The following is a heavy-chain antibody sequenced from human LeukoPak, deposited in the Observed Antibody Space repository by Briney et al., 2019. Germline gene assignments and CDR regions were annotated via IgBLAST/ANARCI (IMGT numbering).Heavy chain of an antibody. CDR3: AVRGYSYGGYYYYYMDV. Sequence: GGSLRLSCAASGFTFSSYAMSWVRQAPGKGLEWVSAISGSGGSTYYADSVKGRFTISRDNSKNTLYLQMNSLRAEDTAVYYCAVRGYSYGGYYYYYMDVWGKGTTVTASS. V-gene: IGHV3-23*01. CDR2: ISGSGGST. CDR1: GFTFSSYA. J-gene: IGHJ6*03. D-gene: IGHD5-18*01.